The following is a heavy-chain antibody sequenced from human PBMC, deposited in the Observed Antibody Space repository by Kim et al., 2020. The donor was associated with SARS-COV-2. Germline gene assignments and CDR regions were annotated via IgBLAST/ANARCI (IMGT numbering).Heavy chain of an antibody. CDR3: ARFRTNYGGNSDLDY. V-gene: IGHV4-34*01. Sequence: SETLSLTCAVYGGSFSGYYWSWIRQPPGKGLEWIGEINHSGSTNYNPSLKSRVTISVDTSKNQFSLKLSSVTAADTAVYYCARFRTNYGGNSDLDYWGQGTLVTVSS. CDR2: INHSGST. D-gene: IGHD4-17*01. CDR1: GGSFSGYY. J-gene: IGHJ4*02.